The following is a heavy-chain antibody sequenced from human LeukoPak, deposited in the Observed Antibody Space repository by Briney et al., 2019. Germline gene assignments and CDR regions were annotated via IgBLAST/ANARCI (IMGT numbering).Heavy chain of an antibody. J-gene: IGHJ4*02. D-gene: IGHD3-22*01. CDR3: ARGTYYYDSSGYPYFDY. Sequence: VASVKVSCKASGYTFTSYAMNWVRQAPGQGLEWMGWINPNSGGTNYAQKFQGRVTMTRDTSISTAYMELSRLRSDDTAVYYCARGTYYYDSSGYPYFDYWGQGTLVTVSS. CDR2: INPNSGGT. CDR1: GYTFTSYA. V-gene: IGHV1-2*02.